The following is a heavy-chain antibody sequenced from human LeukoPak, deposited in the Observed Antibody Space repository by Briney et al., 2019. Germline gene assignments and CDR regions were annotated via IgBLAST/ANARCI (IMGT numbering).Heavy chain of an antibody. Sequence: TSETLSLTCTVSGGSISSYYWSWIRQPPGKRLEWIGCIYYSGSTNYNPSLKSRVTISVDTSKNQFSLKLSSVTAADTAVYYCARVDSSSWYEVDAFDIWGQGTMVTVSS. CDR2: IYYSGST. V-gene: IGHV4-59*01. D-gene: IGHD6-13*01. CDR1: GGSISSYY. J-gene: IGHJ3*02. CDR3: ARVDSSSWYEVDAFDI.